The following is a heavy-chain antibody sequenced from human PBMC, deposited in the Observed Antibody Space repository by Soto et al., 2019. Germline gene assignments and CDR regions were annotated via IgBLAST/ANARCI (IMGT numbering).Heavy chain of an antibody. CDR2: MYYSGST. J-gene: IGHJ5*02. CDR3: AVVDSTGNWFDP. V-gene: IGHV4-39*01. CDR1: GGSISSSSYY. D-gene: IGHD6-25*01. Sequence: PSETLSLTCTVSGGSISSSSYYWGWIRQPPGKGLEFIGSMYYSGSTYYNPSLKSRLTISVDTSKNQFTLKLISVTAADTAVYYCAVVDSTGNWFDPWGEGALVTVSS.